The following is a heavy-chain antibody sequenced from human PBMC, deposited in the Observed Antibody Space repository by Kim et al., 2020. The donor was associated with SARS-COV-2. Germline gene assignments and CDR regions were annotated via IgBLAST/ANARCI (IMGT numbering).Heavy chain of an antibody. CDR3: VREPSN. J-gene: IGHJ4*02. V-gene: IGHV3-11*01. CDR2: GSSI. Sequence: GSSINYANSVHGRFTNSKDTTKKSLSLQMNSLTPEDTAVYYCVREPSNWGQGTLVTVSS.